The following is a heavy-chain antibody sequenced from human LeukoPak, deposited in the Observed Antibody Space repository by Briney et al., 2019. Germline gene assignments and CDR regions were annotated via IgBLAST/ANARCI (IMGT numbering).Heavy chain of an antibody. CDR1: GFTFSSYS. J-gene: IGHJ4*02. CDR2: ISSSSSYI. Sequence: GGSLRLSCAASGFTFSSYSMTWVRQAPGKGLEWVSSISSSSSYIYYADSVKGRFTISRDNAKNSLYLQMNSLRAEDTAVYYCARDRSSSWTIDYWGQGTLVTVSS. V-gene: IGHV3-21*01. D-gene: IGHD6-13*01. CDR3: ARDRSSSWTIDY.